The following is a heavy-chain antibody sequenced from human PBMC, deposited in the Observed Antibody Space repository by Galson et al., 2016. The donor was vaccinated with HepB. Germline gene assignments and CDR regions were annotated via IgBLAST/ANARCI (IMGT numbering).Heavy chain of an antibody. V-gene: IGHV3-64D*06. J-gene: IGHJ4*02. CDR3: VILYPHFIRGLLNY. D-gene: IGHD3-10*01. Sequence: SLRLSCAASGFTLSSYALHWVRQAPGKGLEYVSAISPNGDTTYYADSVRGTFTISRDNSKNTLYLQMSSLRAEDTAVYYCVILYPHFIRGLLNYWGQGTLVTVSS. CDR2: ISPNGDTT. CDR1: GFTLSSYA.